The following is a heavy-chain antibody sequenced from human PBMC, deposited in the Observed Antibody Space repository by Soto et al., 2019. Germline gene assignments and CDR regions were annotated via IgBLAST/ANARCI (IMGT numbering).Heavy chain of an antibody. J-gene: IGHJ1*01. CDR3: ASGSPTVKRGAEYFQH. D-gene: IGHD4-17*01. Sequence: SETLSLTCAVYGGSFSGYYWSWIRQPPGKGLEWIGEINHSGSTNYNPSLKSRVTISVDTSKNQFSLKLSSVTAADTAVYYCASGSPTVKRGAEYFQHWGQGTLVTVSS. V-gene: IGHV4-34*01. CDR1: GGSFSGYY. CDR2: INHSGST.